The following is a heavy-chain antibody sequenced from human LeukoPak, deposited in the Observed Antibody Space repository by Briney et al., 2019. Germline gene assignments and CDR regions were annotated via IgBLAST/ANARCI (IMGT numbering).Heavy chain of an antibody. D-gene: IGHD4-17*01. J-gene: IGHJ6*02. CDR2: ISGSGGST. CDR1: GFTFSSYA. CDR3: AKDLLPDYGENYYYYGMDV. V-gene: IGHV3-23*01. Sequence: GGSLRLSCAASGFTFSSYAMSWVRQAPGKGLEWVSAISGSGGSTYYADSVKDRFTISRDNSKNTLYLQMNSLRAEDTAVYYCAKDLLPDYGENYYYYGMDVWGQGTTVTVSS.